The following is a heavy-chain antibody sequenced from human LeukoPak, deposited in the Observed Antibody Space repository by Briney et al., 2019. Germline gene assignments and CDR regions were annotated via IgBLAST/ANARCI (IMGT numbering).Heavy chain of an antibody. CDR2: IYYSGST. Sequence: SETLSLTCTVSGGSISSYYWSWIRQPPGKGLEWIGYIYYSGSTNYNPSLKSRVTISVDTSKNQFSLRLSSVTAADTAVYYCARVTGYMIEDYFDYWGREPWSPSPQ. CDR1: GGSISSYY. V-gene: IGHV4-59*01. D-gene: IGHD3-22*01. J-gene: IGHJ4*02. CDR3: ARVTGYMIEDYFDY.